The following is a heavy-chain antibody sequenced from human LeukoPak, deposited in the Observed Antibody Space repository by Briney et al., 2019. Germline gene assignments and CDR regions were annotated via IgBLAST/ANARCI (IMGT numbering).Heavy chain of an antibody. Sequence: PSETLSLTCTVSGGSISSYYWSWIRQPPGKGLEWIGYIYYSGSTNYNPSPKSRVTISVDTSKNQFSLKLSSVTAADTAVYYCARHDYNTGSGSYILDYWGQGTLVTVSS. D-gene: IGHD3-10*01. CDR3: ARHDYNTGSGSYILDY. J-gene: IGHJ4*02. CDR1: GGSISSYY. CDR2: IYYSGST. V-gene: IGHV4-59*08.